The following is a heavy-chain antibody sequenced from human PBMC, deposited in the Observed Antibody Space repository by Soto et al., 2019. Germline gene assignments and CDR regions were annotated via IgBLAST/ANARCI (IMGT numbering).Heavy chain of an antibody. J-gene: IGHJ6*03. Sequence: EVQLVESGGGLVKPGGSLRLSCAASGFTFSNAWMSWVRQAPGKGLEWVGRIKSKTDDGTTDYAAPVKGRFTISRDDSKNTLYLQMSSLKTEDTVVYYCTTGPGLGEDVYYCCYCIEVWGKGPTVTVSS. CDR3: TTGPGLGEDVYYCCYCIEV. V-gene: IGHV3-15*01. CDR1: GFTFSNAW. D-gene: IGHD3-9*01. CDR2: IKSKTDDGTT.